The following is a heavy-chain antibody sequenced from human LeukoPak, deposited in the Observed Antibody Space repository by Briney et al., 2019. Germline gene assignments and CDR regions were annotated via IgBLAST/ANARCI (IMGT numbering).Heavy chain of an antibody. CDR1: GYTFTSYG. Sequence: ASVKVSCKASGYTFTSYGISWVRQAPGQGLEWMGWISAYNGNTNYAQKLQGRVTITADDSTGTAYMELTSLRSADTAVYYCARSQGYSYGSSYWGQGALVTVSS. J-gene: IGHJ4*02. CDR3: ARSQGYSYGSSY. CDR2: ISAYNGNT. V-gene: IGHV1-18*01. D-gene: IGHD5-18*01.